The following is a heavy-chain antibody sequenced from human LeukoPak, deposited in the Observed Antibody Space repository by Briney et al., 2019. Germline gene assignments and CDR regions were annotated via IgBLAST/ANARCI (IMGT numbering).Heavy chain of an antibody. CDR1: GFSFGHYA. D-gene: IGHD2-15*01. Sequence: GRSLRLSCTASGFSFGHYAMSWFRQAPGKGLEWVGFIRSEAYGGTTEYAASVKGRFTISRDDSKSTAYLQMNRLKTEDTAMYYCAREGEYCSGGSCYWVDYWGQGTLVTVSS. CDR3: AREGEYCSGGSCYWVDY. V-gene: IGHV3-49*03. CDR2: IRSEAYGGTT. J-gene: IGHJ4*02.